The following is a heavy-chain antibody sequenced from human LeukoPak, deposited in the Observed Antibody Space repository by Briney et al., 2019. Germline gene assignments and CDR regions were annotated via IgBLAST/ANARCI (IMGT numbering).Heavy chain of an antibody. CDR1: GGSISSYH. V-gene: IGHV4-59*12. J-gene: IGHJ4*02. D-gene: IGHD5-24*01. Sequence: PSETLSLTCTVSGGSISSYHWNWIRQAPGKGLEWIGYIYYSGSIKYNPSLKSRVTISVDTSKNQFSLKLTSVTAADTAVYYCARASRVPGDGYNWILFLHPPDYWGQGTLVTVSS. CDR3: ARASRVPGDGYNWILFLHPPDY. CDR2: IYYSGSI.